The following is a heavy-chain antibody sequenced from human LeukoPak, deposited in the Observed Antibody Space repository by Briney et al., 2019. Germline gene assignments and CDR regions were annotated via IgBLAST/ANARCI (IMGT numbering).Heavy chain of an antibody. Sequence: ASVKVSCKASGYTFTGYYMHWVRQAPGQGLEWMGWINPNSGGTNYAQKFQGRVTMTRDTSISTAYMELSRLGSDDTAVYYCARVGYCSSTSCYTYYYYGMDVWGQGTTVTVSS. D-gene: IGHD2-2*02. J-gene: IGHJ6*02. CDR3: ARVGYCSSTSCYTYYYYGMDV. V-gene: IGHV1-2*02. CDR2: INPNSGGT. CDR1: GYTFTGYY.